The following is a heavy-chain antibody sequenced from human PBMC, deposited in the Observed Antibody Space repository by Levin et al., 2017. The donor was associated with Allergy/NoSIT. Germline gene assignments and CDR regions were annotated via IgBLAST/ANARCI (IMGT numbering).Heavy chain of an antibody. Sequence: SLKISCAASGFTFDDYAMHWVRQAPGKGLEWVSGINWNSGSIGYADSVKGRFTISRDNANNSLYLQMNSLRAEDTAFYYCAKDRDNWSSQGYYFDYWGQGTLVTVSS. CDR2: INWNSGSI. V-gene: IGHV3-9*01. J-gene: IGHJ4*02. CDR3: AKDRDNWSSQGYYFDY. CDR1: GFTFDDYA. D-gene: IGHD1-20*01.